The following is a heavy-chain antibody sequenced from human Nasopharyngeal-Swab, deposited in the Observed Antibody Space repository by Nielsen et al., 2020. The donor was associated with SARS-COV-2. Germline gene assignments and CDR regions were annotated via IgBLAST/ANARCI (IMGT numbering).Heavy chain of an antibody. CDR3: TTDRREPSMDV. D-gene: IGHD1-26*01. CDR2: IKNKTDGGTT. CDR1: GFTFSNAW. J-gene: IGHJ6*02. Sequence: GGSLRLSCAASGFTFSNAWMSWVRQAPGKGLEWVGRIKNKTDGGTTDYAAPVKGRFTISRDDSKNTLYLQMNSLKTEDTAVYYCTTDRREPSMDVWGQGTTVTVSS. V-gene: IGHV3-15*01.